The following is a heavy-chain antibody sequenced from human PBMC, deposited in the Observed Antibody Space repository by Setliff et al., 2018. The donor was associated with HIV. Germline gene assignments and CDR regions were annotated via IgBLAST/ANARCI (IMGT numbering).Heavy chain of an antibody. D-gene: IGHD2-21*02. Sequence: SETLSLTCAVYGGSFSSYYWIWIRQPPGKGLEWIGEINHSGSTAYNPSLKSRVTISVDTSKNQFSLKLNSVTAADTAVYYCARDPIYCGGDCYGDYWGQGTLVTVSS. CDR2: INHSGST. CDR3: ARDPIYCGGDCYGDY. J-gene: IGHJ4*02. CDR1: GGSFSSYY. V-gene: IGHV4-34*01.